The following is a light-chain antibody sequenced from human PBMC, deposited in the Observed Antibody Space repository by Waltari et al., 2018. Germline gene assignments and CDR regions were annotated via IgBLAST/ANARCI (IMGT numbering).Light chain of an antibody. CDR3: QQRSNWPSGT. CDR2: ESS. V-gene: IGKV3-11*01. CDR1: QSVSSY. J-gene: IGKJ3*01. Sequence: EIVLTQSPATRSFSPGERATLACRASQSVSSYLAWYQQKPGQAPRLLIYESSNRATGIPARFSGSGSGTDFTLTISSLEPEDFAVYYCQQRSNWPSGTFGPGTKVDIK.